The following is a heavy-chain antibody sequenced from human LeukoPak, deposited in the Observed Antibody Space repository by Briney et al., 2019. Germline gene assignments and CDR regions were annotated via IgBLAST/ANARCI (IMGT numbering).Heavy chain of an antibody. J-gene: IGHJ4*02. CDR1: GGSINTNSYY. CDR3: ASQRITDFGVVIPRGFDS. CDR2: TYYTGSS. Sequence: SETLSLTCTVSGGSINTNSYYWVWIRQPPGKGLEWIGTTYYTGSSFYNPSLKSRVTISVDTSKNQFSLKLSSVTAADTAMYYCASQRITDFGVVIPRGFDSWGQGTLVPVSS. D-gene: IGHD3-3*01. V-gene: IGHV4-39*07.